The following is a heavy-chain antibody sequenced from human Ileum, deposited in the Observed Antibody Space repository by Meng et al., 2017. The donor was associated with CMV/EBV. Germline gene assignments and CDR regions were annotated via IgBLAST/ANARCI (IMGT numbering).Heavy chain of an antibody. V-gene: IGHV3-21*01. D-gene: IGHD3-9*01. J-gene: IGHJ4*02. Sequence: GGSLRLSCAASGFTFSSYSMNWVRQAPGKGLEWVSSISSSSSYIYYADSVKGRFTISRDNAKNSLYLQMNSLRAEDTAVYYCARDQSFRGYYDILTGYYISYWGQGTRVT. CDR2: ISSSSSYI. CDR1: GFTFSSYS. CDR3: ARDQSFRGYYDILTGYYISY.